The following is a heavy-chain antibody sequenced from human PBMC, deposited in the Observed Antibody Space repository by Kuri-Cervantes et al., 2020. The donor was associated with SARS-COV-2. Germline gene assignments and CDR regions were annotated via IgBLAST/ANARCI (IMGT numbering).Heavy chain of an antibody. CDR2: ISGYSGNT. Sequence: ASVKVSCKTSGYTFTYFGTTWVRQAPGQGLEWLGWISGYSGNTDYAQRVQDRLILTRDISTSTAYMELKSLRSDDSAVYFCARGDFTAGFYWGQGTQVTVSS. CDR1: GYTFTYFG. J-gene: IGHJ4*02. D-gene: IGHD1-26*01. CDR3: ARGDFTAGFY. V-gene: IGHV1-18*01.